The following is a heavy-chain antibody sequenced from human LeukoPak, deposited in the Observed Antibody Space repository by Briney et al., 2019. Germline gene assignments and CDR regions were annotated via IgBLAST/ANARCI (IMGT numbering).Heavy chain of an antibody. V-gene: IGHV4-39*01. CDR2: IYYSGST. D-gene: IGHD6-25*01. Sequence: SETLSLTCTVSGGSISSSSYYWGWIRQPPGKGLEWIGSIYYSGSTYYNPSLKSRVTISVDTSKNQFSLKLTSVTAADAAVYFCARQLPTAAADTRGYFDYWGQGTVVTVSS. CDR3: ARQLPTAAADTRGYFDY. CDR1: GGSISSSSYY. J-gene: IGHJ4*02.